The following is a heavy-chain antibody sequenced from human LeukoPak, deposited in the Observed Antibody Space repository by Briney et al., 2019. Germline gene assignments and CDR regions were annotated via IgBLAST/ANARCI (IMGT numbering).Heavy chain of an antibody. D-gene: IGHD2-2*01. Sequence: GGSLRLSCAASGFTFSSYAMSWVRQTPGKGLEWVSAISGSGGSTYYADSVKGRFTISRDNSKNTLYLLMNSLRAEDTAVYYCAKSVNNQVLYVYYWGQGTLVTVSS. V-gene: IGHV3-23*01. J-gene: IGHJ4*02. CDR3: AKSVNNQVLYVYY. CDR1: GFTFSSYA. CDR2: ISGSGGST.